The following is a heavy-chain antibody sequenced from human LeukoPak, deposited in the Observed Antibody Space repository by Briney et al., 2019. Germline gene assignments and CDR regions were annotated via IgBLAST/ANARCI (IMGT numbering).Heavy chain of an antibody. J-gene: IGHJ5*02. CDR3: TRGIRSSWYPRWFDP. V-gene: IGHV3-49*03. Sequence: QTGGSLRLSCTASGFTFGDYAMSWFRQAPGKGLEWVGFIRSKAYGGTTEYAASVKGRFTISRDDSKSIAYLQMNSLKTEDTAVYYCTRGIRSSWYPRWFDPWGQGTLVTVSS. D-gene: IGHD6-13*01. CDR2: IRSKAYGGTT. CDR1: GFTFGDYA.